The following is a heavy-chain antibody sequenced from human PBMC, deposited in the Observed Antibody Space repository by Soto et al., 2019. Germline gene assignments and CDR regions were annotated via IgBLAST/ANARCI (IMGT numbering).Heavy chain of an antibody. CDR3: VRATYFSDSSGYTRCLDY. Sequence: PWGSLRLSWAGSRFTLSGHYIDWVRQAPGKGLEWVGRSRDKPQGYSTAYAASVKGRFTTSRDESKNSAYLQMNSLKTEDTAVYYCVRATYFSDSSGYTRCLDYWGQGTLVTVSS. D-gene: IGHD3-22*01. CDR1: RFTLSGHY. V-gene: IGHV3-72*01. J-gene: IGHJ4*02. CDR2: SRDKPQGYST.